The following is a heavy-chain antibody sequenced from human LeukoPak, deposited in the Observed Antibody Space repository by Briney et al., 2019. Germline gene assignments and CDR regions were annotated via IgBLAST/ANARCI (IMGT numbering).Heavy chain of an antibody. CDR3: ARSSRELGGFAPWELMPPFDY. D-gene: IGHD1-7*01. V-gene: IGHV3-11*04. CDR2: ISSSSSTI. Sequence: GGTLRLSCAASGFTFSEYYMSWIRQAPGKGLEWFSYISSSSSTIYYADSVKGRFTISRDNARNSLYLQMNSLRAEDTAVYYCARSSRELGGFAPWELMPPFDYWGQGTLVTVSS. CDR1: GFTFSEYY. J-gene: IGHJ4*02.